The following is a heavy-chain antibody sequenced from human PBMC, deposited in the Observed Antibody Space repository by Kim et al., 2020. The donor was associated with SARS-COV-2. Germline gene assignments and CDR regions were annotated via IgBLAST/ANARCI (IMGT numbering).Heavy chain of an antibody. J-gene: IGHJ4*02. Sequence: YADSVKGRLTISRDNAENSLYLQMNSLRAEDTAVYDCARRGSSWYYQIDYWGQGTLVTVSS. V-gene: IGHV3-11*03. CDR3: ARRGSSWYYQIDY. D-gene: IGHD6-13*01.